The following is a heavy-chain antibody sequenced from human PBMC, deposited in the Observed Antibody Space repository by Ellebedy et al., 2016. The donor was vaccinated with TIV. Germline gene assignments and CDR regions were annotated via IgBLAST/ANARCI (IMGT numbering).Heavy chain of an antibody. CDR1: GFTFSSYA. J-gene: IGHJ4*02. CDR3: ARDNSGWYEIFDY. Sequence: PGGSLRLSCAASGFTFSSYAMNWIRQAPGKGLEWVSVISGGGETTSYADSVKGRFTISRDNSKNMLFLQMNSLRAEDTAVYYCARDNSGWYEIFDYWGQGTLVTVSS. CDR2: ISGGGETT. V-gene: IGHV3-23*01. D-gene: IGHD6-19*01.